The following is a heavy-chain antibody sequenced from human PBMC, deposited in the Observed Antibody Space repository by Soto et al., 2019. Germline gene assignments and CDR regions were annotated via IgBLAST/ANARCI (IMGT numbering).Heavy chain of an antibody. V-gene: IGHV1-2*04. Sequence: QVQLVQSGAEVKKPGASVKVSCKASGYTFTGYYMHWVRQAPGQGLEWMGWINPNSGGTNYAQKFQGWVTMTRDTSISTAYMELSRLRSDDTAVYYCARGFRDIVVVPAASDAFDIWGQGTMVTVSS. CDR3: ARGFRDIVVVPAASDAFDI. J-gene: IGHJ3*02. CDR1: GYTFTGYY. D-gene: IGHD2-2*01. CDR2: INPNSGGT.